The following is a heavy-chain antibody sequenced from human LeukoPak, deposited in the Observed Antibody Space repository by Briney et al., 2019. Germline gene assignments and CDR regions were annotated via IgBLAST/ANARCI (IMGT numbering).Heavy chain of an antibody. J-gene: IGHJ4*02. Sequence: SETLSLTCAVSGGSISSYYWSWIRQPPGKGLEWIGYIHYSGSTKYNPSLKSRVTISVDTSKNQFSLKLSSVTAADTAVYHCARGPYYDDVWGTYRYFDYWGQGTLVTVSS. V-gene: IGHV4-59*01. CDR3: ARGPYYDDVWGTYRYFDY. CDR1: GGSISSYY. D-gene: IGHD3-16*02. CDR2: IHYSGST.